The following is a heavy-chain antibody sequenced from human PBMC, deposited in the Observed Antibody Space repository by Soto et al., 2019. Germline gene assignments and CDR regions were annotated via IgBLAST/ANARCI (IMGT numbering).Heavy chain of an antibody. CDR3: ARKRVVGATSWFDP. D-gene: IGHD1-26*01. CDR1: GGSFSGYY. J-gene: IGHJ5*02. Sequence: SETLSLTCAVYGGSFSGYYWSWIRQPPGKGLEWIGEINHSGSTNYNPSLKSRVTISVDTSKNQFSLKLSSVTAADTAVYYCARKRVVGATSWFDPWGQGTLVTVSS. V-gene: IGHV4-34*01. CDR2: INHSGST.